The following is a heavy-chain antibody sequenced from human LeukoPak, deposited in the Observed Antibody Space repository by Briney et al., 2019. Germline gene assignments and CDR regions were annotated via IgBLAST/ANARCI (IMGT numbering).Heavy chain of an antibody. Sequence: PSETLSLTCTVSGASISGSNYYWSWIRQPPGKGLEWIGYIYHSGYTYYNPSLKSRVTISVDTSKNQFSLKLSSVTAADTAVYYCAPRLWDKLGGGYFDYWGQGTLVTVSS. CDR1: GASISGSNYY. D-gene: IGHD2/OR15-2a*01. CDR3: APRLWDKLGGGYFDY. J-gene: IGHJ4*02. V-gene: IGHV4-39*01. CDR2: IYHSGYT.